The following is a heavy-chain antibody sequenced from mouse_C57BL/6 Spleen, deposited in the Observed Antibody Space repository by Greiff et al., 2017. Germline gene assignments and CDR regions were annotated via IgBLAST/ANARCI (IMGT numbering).Heavy chain of an antibody. J-gene: IGHJ3*01. V-gene: IGHV5-17*01. D-gene: IGHD2-5*01. CDR1: GFTFSDYG. CDR3: AYSNFFAY. Sequence: EVHLVESGGGLVKPGGSLKLSCAASGFTFSDYGMHWVRQAPEKGLEWVAYISSGSSTIYYADTVKGRFTISRDNAKNTLFLQMTSLRSEDTAMYYCAYSNFFAYWGQGTLVTVSA. CDR2: ISSGSSTI.